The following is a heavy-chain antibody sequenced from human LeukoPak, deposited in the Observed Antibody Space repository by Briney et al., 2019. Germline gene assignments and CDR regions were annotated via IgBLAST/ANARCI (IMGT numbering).Heavy chain of an antibody. CDR3: AKDPNGDYVGAFDT. CDR2: MGVSGDNV. CDR1: GFTFSAYG. D-gene: IGHD4-17*01. Sequence: PGGSLRLSCAASGFTFSAYGVTWVRQAPGKGLEWVSSMGVSGDNVHYADSVKGRFAISRDNSKNTLYLQMNSLRAEDAAVCYCAKDPNGDYVGAFDTWGQGTMVIVSS. V-gene: IGHV3-23*01. J-gene: IGHJ3*02.